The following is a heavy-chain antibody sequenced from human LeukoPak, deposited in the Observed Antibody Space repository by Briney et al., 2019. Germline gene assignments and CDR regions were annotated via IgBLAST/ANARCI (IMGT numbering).Heavy chain of an antibody. CDR1: GFTFSSYA. CDR3: ARVDYGDYLTVDY. J-gene: IGHJ4*02. D-gene: IGHD4-17*01. CDR2: ISYDGSNK. Sequence: GGSLRLSCAASGFTFSSYAIHWVRQAPGKGLEWVAIISYDGSNKYYADSVKGRFTITTDNSKNTLYLQMNSLRAEDTAVYYCARVDYGDYLTVDYWGQGTLVTVSS. V-gene: IGHV3-30-3*01.